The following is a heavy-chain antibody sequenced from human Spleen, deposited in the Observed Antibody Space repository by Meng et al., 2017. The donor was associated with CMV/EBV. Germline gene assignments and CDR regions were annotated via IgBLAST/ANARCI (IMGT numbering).Heavy chain of an antibody. CDR2: ISYSGST. V-gene: IGHV4-59*01. D-gene: IGHD1-26*01. CDR1: GASIGTYY. CDR3: ARGVRGATKMYYFDY. Sequence: SETLSLTCTVSGASIGTYYWTWIRQPPGRGLEWIGYISYSGSTNYNPSLKSRATISVDTSKNQFSLKLSSVTAADTAVYYCARGVRGATKMYYFDYWGQGTLVTVSS. J-gene: IGHJ4*02.